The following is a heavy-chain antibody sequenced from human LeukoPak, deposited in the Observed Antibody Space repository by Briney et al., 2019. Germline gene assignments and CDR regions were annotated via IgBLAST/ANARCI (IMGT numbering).Heavy chain of an antibody. J-gene: IGHJ6*03. CDR1: GGSSSSYY. V-gene: IGHV4-59*01. CDR3: ARDGYSYGGDYYYYMDV. D-gene: IGHD5-18*01. CDR2: IYYSGST. Sequence: SETLSLTCTVSGGSSSSYYWSWIRQPPGKGLEWIGYIYYSGSTNYNPSLKSRVTISVDTSKNQFSLKLSSVTAADTAVYYCARDGYSYGGDYYYYMDVWGKGTTVTVSS.